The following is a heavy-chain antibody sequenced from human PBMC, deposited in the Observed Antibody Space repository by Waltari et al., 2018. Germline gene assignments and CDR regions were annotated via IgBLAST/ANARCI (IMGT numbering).Heavy chain of an antibody. CDR3: ATYIGASVGTAAFDV. CDR2: ISYNGAT. Sequence: GWLPRPPGEGLDWFGTISYNGATYSSPSLRGRLTLSRDTTMNQLSLKLGSVTAADTAVYYCATYIGASVGTAAFDVWGQGTMVTVSS. J-gene: IGHJ3*01. D-gene: IGHD5-12*01. V-gene: IGHV4-39*01.